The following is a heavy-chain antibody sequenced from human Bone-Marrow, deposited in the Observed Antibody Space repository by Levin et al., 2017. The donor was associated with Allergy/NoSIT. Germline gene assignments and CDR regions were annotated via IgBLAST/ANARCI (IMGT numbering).Heavy chain of an antibody. Sequence: GGSLRLSCAASGFTFSSYWMSWVRQAPGKGLEWVANIKQDGSEKYYVDSVKGRFTISRDNAKNSLYLQMNSLRAEDTAVYYCASAAGIAVAGKVKFDYWGQGTLVTVSS. V-gene: IGHV3-7*01. D-gene: IGHD6-19*01. CDR1: GFTFSSYW. CDR3: ASAAGIAVAGKVKFDY. J-gene: IGHJ4*02. CDR2: IKQDGSEK.